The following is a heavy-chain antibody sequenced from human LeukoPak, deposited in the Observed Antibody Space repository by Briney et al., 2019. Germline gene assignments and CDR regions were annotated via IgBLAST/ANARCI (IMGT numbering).Heavy chain of an antibody. V-gene: IGHV4-31*03. D-gene: IGHD6-13*01. CDR2: IYYSGST. Sequence: SETLSLTCTVSGGSISSGGYYWSGIRQHPGKGLEWIGYIYYSGSTYYNPSLKSRVTISVDTSKNQFSLKLSSVTAADTAVYYCARYSSSWYPGDAFDIWGQGTMVTVSS. CDR1: GGSISSGGYY. CDR3: ARYSSSWYPGDAFDI. J-gene: IGHJ3*02.